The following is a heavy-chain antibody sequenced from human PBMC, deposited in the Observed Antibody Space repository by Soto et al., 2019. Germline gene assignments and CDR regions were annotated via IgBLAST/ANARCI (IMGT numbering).Heavy chain of an antibody. Sequence: GESLKISCAAFGLTISGKKYVAWVRQAPGKGLEWVSALYDVDGSFYADSVKGRFTTSSDSSKTTVYLQMNDLRPDDTAVYYGMDVWGQGTTVTVSS. CDR2: LYDVDGS. J-gene: IGHJ6*02. CDR1: GLTISGKKY. CDR3: MDV. V-gene: IGHV3-53*01.